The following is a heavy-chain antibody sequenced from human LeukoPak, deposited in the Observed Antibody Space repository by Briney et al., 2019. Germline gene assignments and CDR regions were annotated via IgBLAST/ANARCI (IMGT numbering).Heavy chain of an antibody. V-gene: IGHV3-30*18. D-gene: IGHD6-19*01. CDR1: GFTFSSSG. Sequence: GGSLRLSCAASGFTFSSSGMNWVRQAPGKGLEWVALISNDGSNKFYADSVKGRFTISRDNSKNTVYLQMNSLRAEDTANYYCAKPRRGSSGWERFDDWGQGTLVTVSS. J-gene: IGHJ4*02. CDR3: AKPRRGSSGWERFDD. CDR2: ISNDGSNK.